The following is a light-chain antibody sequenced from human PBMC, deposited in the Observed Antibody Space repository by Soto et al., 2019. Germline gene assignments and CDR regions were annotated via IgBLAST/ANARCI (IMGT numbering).Light chain of an antibody. CDR3: CSYAGNSEV. V-gene: IGLV2-23*02. CDR1: SGDVGSYNL. CDR2: EVT. Sequence: QSVLTQPASVSGSPGQSITIPCTGTSGDVGSYNLVSWYQQHPGKAPKLMTYEVTERPSGVSNRFSGSKSGNTASLTISGLQPEDEADYYCCSYAGNSEVFGTGTKVTVL. J-gene: IGLJ1*01.